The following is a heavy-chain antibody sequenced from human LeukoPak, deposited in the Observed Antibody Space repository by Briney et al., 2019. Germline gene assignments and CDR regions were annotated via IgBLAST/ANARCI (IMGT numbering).Heavy chain of an antibody. V-gene: IGHV1-69*13. Sequence: SVKVSCKASGGTFSSYAISWVRQAPGQGLEWMGGIIPIFGTANYAQKFQGRVTITADESTSTAYMELSSLRSEDTAVYYCARDGHIVVVPAAMRRRDYYYYGMDVWGQGATVTVSS. CDR3: ARDGHIVVVPAAMRRRDYYYYGMDV. D-gene: IGHD2-2*01. J-gene: IGHJ6*02. CDR2: IIPIFGTA. CDR1: GGTFSSYA.